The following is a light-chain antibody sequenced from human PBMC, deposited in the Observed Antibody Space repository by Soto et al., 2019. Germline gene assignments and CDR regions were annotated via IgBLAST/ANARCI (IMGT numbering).Light chain of an antibody. CDR2: DNY. CDR3: GTWDSGLSAVV. CDR1: SSNIGNNY. V-gene: IGLV1-51*01. J-gene: IGLJ2*01. Sequence: QAVVTQPPSVSAAPGQKVTISCSGSSSNIGNNYVSWYQQLPGTAPKLLIYDNYERPSGIPDRFSGSKSGTSATLGITGLQTGDEADYYCGTWDSGLSAVVFGGGTKLTVL.